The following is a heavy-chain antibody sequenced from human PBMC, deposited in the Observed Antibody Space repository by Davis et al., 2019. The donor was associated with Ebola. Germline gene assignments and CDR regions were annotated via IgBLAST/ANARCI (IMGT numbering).Heavy chain of an antibody. V-gene: IGHV5-51*01. CDR2: IYPGDSDT. CDR3: ARSIAARRGDAFDI. Sequence: KVSCKGSGYTFINYWIGWVRQMPGKGLEWMGMIYPGDSDTRYSPSFQGQVTISADKSISTAYLQWSSLKASDTAMYYCARSIAARRGDAFDIWGQGTMVTVSS. CDR1: GYTFINYW. D-gene: IGHD6-6*01. J-gene: IGHJ3*02.